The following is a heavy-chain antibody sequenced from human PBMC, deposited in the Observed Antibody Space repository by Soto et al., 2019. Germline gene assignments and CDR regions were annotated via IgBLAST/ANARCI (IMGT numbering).Heavy chain of an antibody. J-gene: IGHJ4*02. D-gene: IGHD6-13*01. CDR2: INYNSGSV. CDR3: AKDISLRGWVYLVVKY. V-gene: IGHV3-9*01. CDR1: GFTFDVYA. Sequence: EVQLVESGGGWVQPGRSLRLSCAASGFTFDVYAMHWVRQAPGKGLEWVSGINYNSGSVGYADSVKGRFTISTDNAKNSLHLQINSLRAEDTAVYYCAKDISLRGWVYLVVKYWGQGTLVTVSP.